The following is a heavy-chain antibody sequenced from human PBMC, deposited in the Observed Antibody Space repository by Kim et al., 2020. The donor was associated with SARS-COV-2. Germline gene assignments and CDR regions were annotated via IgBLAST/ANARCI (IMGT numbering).Heavy chain of an antibody. V-gene: IGHV4-4*01. CDR2: T. Sequence: TNYDPSLKSRVTISVAKSKSQFSLNLSSVTAADTAVYFCARIVLRAFDSWGQGTLVTVSS. D-gene: IGHD2-2*01. CDR3: ARIVLRAFDS. J-gene: IGHJ4*02.